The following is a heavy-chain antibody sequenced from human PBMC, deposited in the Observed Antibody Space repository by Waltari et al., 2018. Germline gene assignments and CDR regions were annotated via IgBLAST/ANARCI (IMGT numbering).Heavy chain of an antibody. CDR3: AKHWDY. D-gene: IGHD1-1*01. J-gene: IGHJ4*02. Sequence: EAQLLESGGGLIQPGGSLGLSCAASGLTFSSDDMSWVRQAPGKGLEWVSSIGTVNDRYYADSVRGRFTIYRDNSKNTLYLQMSSLRAEDTAVYFCAKHWDYWGQGTLVTVSS. V-gene: IGHV3-23*01. CDR1: GLTFSSDD. CDR2: SIGTVNDR.